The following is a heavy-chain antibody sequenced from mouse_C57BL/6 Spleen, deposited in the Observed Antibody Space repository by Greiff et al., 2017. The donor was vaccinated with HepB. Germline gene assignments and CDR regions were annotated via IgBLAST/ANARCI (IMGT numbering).Heavy chain of an antibody. Sequence: VKLQESGAELVKPGASVKISCKASGYAFSSYWMNWVKQRPGKGLEWIGQIYPGDGDTNYNGKFKGKATLTADKSSSTAYMQLSSLTSEDSAVYFCARAQPYYYAMDYWGQGTSVTVSS. D-gene: IGHD6-1*01. CDR1: GYAFSSYW. J-gene: IGHJ4*01. V-gene: IGHV1-80*01. CDR3: ARAQPYYYAMDY. CDR2: IYPGDGDT.